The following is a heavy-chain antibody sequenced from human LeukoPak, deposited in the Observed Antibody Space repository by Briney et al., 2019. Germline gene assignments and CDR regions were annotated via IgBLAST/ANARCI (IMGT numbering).Heavy chain of an antibody. Sequence: GESLKLTCKGSGYSFTTYWIGWVRQLPGKGLEWMGNIYPGDSNTRYSPPFQSQVTISADKSISTAYLQWSSLKASDTAIYYCARGGNYYYYMDVWGKGATVTVSS. V-gene: IGHV5-51*01. CDR3: ARGGNYYYYMDV. CDR1: GYSFTTYW. D-gene: IGHD3-10*01. CDR2: IYPGDSNT. J-gene: IGHJ6*03.